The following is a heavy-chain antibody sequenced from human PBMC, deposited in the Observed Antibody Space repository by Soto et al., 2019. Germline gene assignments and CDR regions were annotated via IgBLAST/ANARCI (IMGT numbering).Heavy chain of an antibody. CDR3: TRGEGGEQSSGWYPNYYYYGMDV. D-gene: IGHD6-19*01. Sequence: EVQLVESGGGLVQPGGSLKLSCAASGFTFSGSAMHWVRQASGKGLEWVGRIRSKANSYATAYAASVKGRFTISRDDSTNTAYLQIHGLKTEDTAVYYCTRGEGGEQSSGWYPNYYYYGMDVWGQGTTVTVSS. CDR2: IRSKANSYAT. J-gene: IGHJ6*02. V-gene: IGHV3-73*02. CDR1: GFTFSGSA.